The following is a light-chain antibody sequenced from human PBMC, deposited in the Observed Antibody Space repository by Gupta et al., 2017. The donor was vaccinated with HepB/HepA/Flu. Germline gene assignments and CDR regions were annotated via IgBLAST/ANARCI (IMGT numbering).Light chain of an antibody. CDR2: DAS. V-gene: IGKV3-11*01. Sequence: EIVLTQSPATLSLSPGERATLSCRDSQSVSSFLAWYQQKPGQAPRLLIHDASMRAIGIPARFSGSGSGTDFTLTSSRLEPEDFAVYYWQQRYTSCLFGHGTKVDIK. CDR3: QQRYTSCL. J-gene: IGKJ1*01. CDR1: QSVSSF.